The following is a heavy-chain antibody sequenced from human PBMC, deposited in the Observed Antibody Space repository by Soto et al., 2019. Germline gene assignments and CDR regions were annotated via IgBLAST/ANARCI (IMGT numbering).Heavy chain of an antibody. CDR3: TRAQVVAGTGGYY. CDR1: GFTFSSYW. CDR2: INGDGSSI. Sequence: AGGSLRLSCEASGFTFSSYWMHWVRQAPGKGLVWVSRINGDGSSISYADSVKGRFIISRDNAKNTLYLQMNSLGAEDTAVYYCTRAQVVAGTGGYYWGQGTLVTVSS. D-gene: IGHD6-19*01. J-gene: IGHJ4*02. V-gene: IGHV3-74*01.